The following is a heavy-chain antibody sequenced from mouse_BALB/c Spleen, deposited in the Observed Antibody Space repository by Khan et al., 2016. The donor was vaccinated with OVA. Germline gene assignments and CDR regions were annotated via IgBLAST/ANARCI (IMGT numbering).Heavy chain of an antibody. Sequence: VQLKESGGGLVQPGGSLKLSCAASGFTFSSNTMSWVRQTPEKRLEWVAYITNGGGNTYYPDTVKGRFTISRDNAKNTLYLQMSSLKSVDTAMYYCARIPTFITTALDYWGQGTSVTVSS. V-gene: IGHV5-12-2*01. CDR2: ITNGGGNT. CDR1: GFTFSSNT. CDR3: ARIPTFITTALDY. J-gene: IGHJ4*01. D-gene: IGHD1-2*01.